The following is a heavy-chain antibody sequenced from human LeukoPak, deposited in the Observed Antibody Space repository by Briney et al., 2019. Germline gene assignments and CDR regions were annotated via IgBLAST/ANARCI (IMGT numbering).Heavy chain of an antibody. D-gene: IGHD3-10*01. CDR3: ARGTHYYGSGSYYNPSYYYYYMDV. V-gene: IGHV4-59*01. CDR1: GGSISSYY. Sequence: SETLSLTCTVSGGSISSYYWSWIRQPPGKGLECIGYIYYSGSTNYNPSLKSRVTISVDTSKNQFSLKLSSVTAADTAVYYCARGTHYYGSGSYYNPSYYYYYMDVWGKGTTVTVSS. J-gene: IGHJ6*03. CDR2: IYYSGST.